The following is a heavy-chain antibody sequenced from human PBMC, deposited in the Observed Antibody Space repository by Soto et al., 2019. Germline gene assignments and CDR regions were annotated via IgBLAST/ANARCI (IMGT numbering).Heavy chain of an antibody. V-gene: IGHV4-61*01. CDR1: GGSASNKTYY. D-gene: IGHD4-17*01. CDR3: ARTTAVPNTLRSRYFFDY. Sequence: SETLSLTCSVSGGSASNKTYYWSWIRQPPGKRLEWIGYVYYSGTTNYNPSLKSRVTISVDLSKNQFSLRLSSVTTADTALYYCARTTAVPNTLRSRYFFDYWGQGTLVTVSS. CDR2: VYYSGTT. J-gene: IGHJ4*02.